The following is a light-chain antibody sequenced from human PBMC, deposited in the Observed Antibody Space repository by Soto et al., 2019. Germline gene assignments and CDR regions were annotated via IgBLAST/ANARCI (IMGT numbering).Light chain of an antibody. CDR1: QTISTW. CDR2: KAP. CDR3: QQYNSYPWT. V-gene: IGKV1-5*03. Sequence: DTQMTQSPSTLSASIGDRVTITCSASQTISTWLAWYQQKPGKAPILLIYKAPSVPTGVPSRFSGSGSGTEFTLPISSLPPDDSATYYCQQYNSYPWTFCQGTKVEIK. J-gene: IGKJ1*01.